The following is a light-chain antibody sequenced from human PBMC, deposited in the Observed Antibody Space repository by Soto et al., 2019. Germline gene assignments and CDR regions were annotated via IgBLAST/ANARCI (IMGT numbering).Light chain of an antibody. J-gene: IGLJ3*02. CDR1: SSDVGSYNL. CDR2: EGS. V-gene: IGLV2-23*01. CDR3: CSRVG. Sequence: QSVLTQPASVSGSPGQSITISCTGTSSDVGSYNLVSWYQQHPGKAPKLRIYEGSKRPSGVSNRFPGSKSGNTTSLTISGLQAEDEADYYCCSRVGFGGGTQPTVL.